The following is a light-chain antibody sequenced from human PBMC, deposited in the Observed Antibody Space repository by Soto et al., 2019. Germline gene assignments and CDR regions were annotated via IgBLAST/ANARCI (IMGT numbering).Light chain of an antibody. CDR1: STDFVSYNR. CDR3: SLYTFEPTYV. V-gene: IGLV2-18*01. CDR2: EAS. J-gene: IGLJ1*01. Sequence: QSVLTQPPSVSGSPGQSVTISCTGTSTDFVSYNRVSWYQQPPGTGPKLIIYEASNQPPGLPDRFSGSKSGNTASLTISGLQAADEAAYYCSLYTFEPTYVFGTGTKV.